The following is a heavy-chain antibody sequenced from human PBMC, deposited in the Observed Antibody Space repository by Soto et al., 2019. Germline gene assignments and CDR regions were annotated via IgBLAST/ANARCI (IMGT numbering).Heavy chain of an antibody. CDR2: IKQDGSEK. CDR3: ARDQAYCGGDCYSDY. J-gene: IGHJ4*02. V-gene: IGHV3-7*01. D-gene: IGHD2-21*02. Sequence: GSLRLSCAASGFTFSSYWMSWVRQAPGKGLEWVANIKQDGSEKYYVDSVKGRFTISRDNAKNSLYLQMNSLRAEDTAVYYCARDQAYCGGDCYSDYWGQGTLVTVSS. CDR1: GFTFSSYW.